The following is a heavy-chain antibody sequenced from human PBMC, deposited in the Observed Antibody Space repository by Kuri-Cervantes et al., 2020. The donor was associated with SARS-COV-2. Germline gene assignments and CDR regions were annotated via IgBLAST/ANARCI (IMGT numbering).Heavy chain of an antibody. CDR1: GFTFSSYA. Sequence: GGSLRLSCAASGFTFSSYAMSWVRQAPGKGLEWVSAISGSGGSTYYADSVKGRFTISRDNSKNTLYLQMNSLRAEDTAVYYCARAGGGSYYGWFDPWGQGTQVTVSS. D-gene: IGHD1-26*01. CDR3: ARAGGGSYYGWFDP. CDR2: ISGSGGST. J-gene: IGHJ5*02. V-gene: IGHV3-23*01.